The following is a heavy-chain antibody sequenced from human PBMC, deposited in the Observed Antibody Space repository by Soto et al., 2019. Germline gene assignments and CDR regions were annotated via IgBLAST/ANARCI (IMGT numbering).Heavy chain of an antibody. V-gene: IGHV1-8*01. J-gene: IGHJ4*02. Sequence: QVQLVQSGAEVKKPGASVKVSCKASGYTFTSYDINWVRQAPGQGLEWMGWMNPNSGNTGYAQKFQGRVTMTAYASISTAYMELSSLRSEDTAMYYCARGLGGYSNGPGRAYWGQGTLVIVSS. D-gene: IGHD6-19*01. CDR2: MNPNSGNT. CDR3: ARGLGGYSNGPGRAY. CDR1: GYTFTSYD.